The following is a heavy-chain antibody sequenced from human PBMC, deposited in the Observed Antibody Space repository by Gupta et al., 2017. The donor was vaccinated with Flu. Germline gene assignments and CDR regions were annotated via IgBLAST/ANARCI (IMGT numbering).Heavy chain of an antibody. CDR1: GFIFYNYA. Sequence: EVQLLESGGGLVQPGGSLRLSCTAYGFIFYNYAMRWVRQAPGKGMGGGSTINVGFTDYADSVKGRFTISKDDTKNTLYLQMNGLRAEDTAVYYCAKVFRFLEWHPRSGSGYYYGMDVWGQGTTVTVSS. J-gene: IGHJ6*02. V-gene: IGHV3-23*01. CDR2: INVGFT. D-gene: IGHD3-3*01. CDR3: AKVFRFLEWHPRSGSGYYYGMDV.